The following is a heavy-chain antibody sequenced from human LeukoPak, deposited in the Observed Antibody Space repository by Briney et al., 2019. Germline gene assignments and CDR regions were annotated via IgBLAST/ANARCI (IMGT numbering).Heavy chain of an antibody. V-gene: IGHV1-18*01. Sequence: ASVKVSCKASGYTFTSYGISWVRQAPGQGLEWMGWISAYNGNTNYAQKLQGRVNMTTDTSTSTAYMELRSLRSDDTAVYYCARDRVGFLEWLLPSAQDYWGQGTLVTVSS. J-gene: IGHJ4*02. CDR2: ISAYNGNT. CDR1: GYTFTSYG. D-gene: IGHD3-3*01. CDR3: ARDRVGFLEWLLPSAQDY.